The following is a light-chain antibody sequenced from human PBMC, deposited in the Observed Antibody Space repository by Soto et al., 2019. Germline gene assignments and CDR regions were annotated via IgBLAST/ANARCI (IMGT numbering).Light chain of an antibody. J-gene: IGKJ1*01. Sequence: DIQMTQSPSSLSASVEDRVIITCRASQSISNHLNWYQQKPGKAPKLLIFAASSLQSGVPSRFSGSRSGPDFTLTISSLQHEDFATYYCQQSYSRTPTFGQGTKV. CDR1: QSISNH. CDR2: AAS. CDR3: QQSYSRTPT. V-gene: IGKV1-39*01.